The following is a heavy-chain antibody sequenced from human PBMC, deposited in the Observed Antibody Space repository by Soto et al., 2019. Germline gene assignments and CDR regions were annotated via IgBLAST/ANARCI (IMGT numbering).Heavy chain of an antibody. CDR3: ARVPRQLEPTLCFDP. V-gene: IGHV4-30-4*01. Sequence: PSETLSSTCTVSVCSIGIFYYYWSWIRHPPGNCLEWIGYIYYSGNTYYNPSLKSRLTISLDTSKNQFSLNLSSVTAADTAVYFCARVPRQLEPTLCFDPWGQGTLVTVSS. CDR1: VCSIGIFYYY. J-gene: IGHJ5*02. CDR2: IYYSGNT. D-gene: IGHD1-1*01.